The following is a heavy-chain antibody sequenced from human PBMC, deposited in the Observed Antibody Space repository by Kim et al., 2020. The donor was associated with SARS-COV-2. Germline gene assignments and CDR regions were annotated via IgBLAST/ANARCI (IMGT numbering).Heavy chain of an antibody. D-gene: IGHD6-6*01. CDR3: ARLLYGSSYFNY. J-gene: IGHJ4*02. Sequence: YRPSFHGQVTISSDKSVNAAYLQWSSLKASDTGMYYCARLLYGSSYFNYWGQGTLVTVSS. V-gene: IGHV5-51*01.